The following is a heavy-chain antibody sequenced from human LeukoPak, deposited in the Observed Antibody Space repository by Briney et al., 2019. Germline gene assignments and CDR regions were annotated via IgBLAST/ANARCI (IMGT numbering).Heavy chain of an antibody. D-gene: IGHD3-22*01. CDR3: ARGNSYDSSGYPEYFQN. Sequence: GGSLRLSCAASGFPFSNNYMNWVPQAPGKGLEWVSVIYRGGSTSYADSVKGRFTISRDNSRNTVSLQMNTLRAEDTAVYYCARGNSYDSSGYPEYFQNWGQGTLVTVSS. J-gene: IGHJ1*01. CDR1: GFPFSNNY. V-gene: IGHV3-66*01. CDR2: IYRGGST.